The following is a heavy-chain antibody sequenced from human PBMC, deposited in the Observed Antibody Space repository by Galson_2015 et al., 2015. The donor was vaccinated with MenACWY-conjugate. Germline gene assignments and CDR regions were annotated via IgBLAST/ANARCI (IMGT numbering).Heavy chain of an antibody. CDR1: GDSVSSNSAA. CDR3: ARGVTRTSGTINWYFDF. J-gene: IGHJ2*01. Sequence: CAISGDSVSSNSAAWPWIRQSPSRGLEWLGRTYCRSRWPNDYAVSVKSRITINPDTSRNQLSLQLSSVTPEDTAVYYCARGVTRTSGTINWYFDFWGRGTLVTVSS. V-gene: IGHV6-1*01. D-gene: IGHD6-13*01. CDR2: TYCRSRWPN.